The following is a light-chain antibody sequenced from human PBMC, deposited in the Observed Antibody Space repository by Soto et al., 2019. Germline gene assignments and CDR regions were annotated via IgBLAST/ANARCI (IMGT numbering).Light chain of an antibody. J-gene: IGKJ1*01. CDR3: QQYNNWPPDRT. CDR2: GAS. CDR1: QTVTSY. Sequence: EIVLTQSPGTLSLSPGETATLSCRASQTVTSYFAWYQQKPGQAPRLLIYGASTRATGIPARFSGSGSGTEVTLTISSLQSEDFAIYFCQQYNNWPPDRTFGQGTKVEIK. V-gene: IGKV3-15*01.